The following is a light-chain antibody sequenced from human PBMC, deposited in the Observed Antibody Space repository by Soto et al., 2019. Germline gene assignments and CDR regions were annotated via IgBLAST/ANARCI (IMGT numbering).Light chain of an antibody. Sequence: ETVMTQSPATLSVPPGERATLSCRASQSVNTNLAWYQQKLGQAPRVLIFGASTRATGVPARFSGSGSGTEFSLTINSLQSEDFAVYYCQEYNTWPWTFGQGTKVEIK. CDR3: QEYNTWPWT. V-gene: IGKV3-15*01. CDR1: QSVNTN. CDR2: GAS. J-gene: IGKJ1*01.